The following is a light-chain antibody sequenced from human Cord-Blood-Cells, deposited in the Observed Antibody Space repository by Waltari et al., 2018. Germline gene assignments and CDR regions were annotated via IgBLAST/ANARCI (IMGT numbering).Light chain of an antibody. CDR2: EVS. Sequence: QSALTQPASVSGSPGQSITIPCTGTSSDAGGYNSVSWYQQHPGKAPKLMIYEVSNRPSGVSNRFSGSKSGNTASLTISGLQAEDEADYYCSSYTSSSTYVFGTGTKVTVL. V-gene: IGLV2-14*01. CDR1: SSDAGGYNS. J-gene: IGLJ1*01. CDR3: SSYTSSSTYV.